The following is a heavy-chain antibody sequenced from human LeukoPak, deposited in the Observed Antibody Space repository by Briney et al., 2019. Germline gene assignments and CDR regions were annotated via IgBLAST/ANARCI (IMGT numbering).Heavy chain of an antibody. V-gene: IGHV1-18*01. Sequence: ASVKVSCKASGYTFTSYGISWVRQAPGQGLEWMGWISAYNGDTNYPQKLQGRLTMTIDTPTSTAYMELRSLRSDDTAVYYCARRSSLWFGESYYDYYGMDVWGQGTTVTVSS. J-gene: IGHJ6*02. CDR2: ISAYNGDT. D-gene: IGHD3-10*01. CDR3: ARRSSLWFGESYYDYYGMDV. CDR1: GYTFTSYG.